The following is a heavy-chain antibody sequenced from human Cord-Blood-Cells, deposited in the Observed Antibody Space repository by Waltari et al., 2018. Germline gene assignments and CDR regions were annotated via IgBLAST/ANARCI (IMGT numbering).Heavy chain of an antibody. V-gene: IGHV1-3*01. D-gene: IGHD3-10*01. CDR3: ARVLLWVGELYYFYY. CDR2: INAGNGNT. CDR1: GYTFTSYA. Sequence: QVQLVQSGAEVKKPGASVKVSCKASGYTFTSYAMHWVRQAPGQRLEWMGWINAGNGNTKYSQKFQGRVTITKDTSASTAYMELSILISEDTAVYYCARVLLWVGELYYFYYWGQGTLITVSS. J-gene: IGHJ4*02.